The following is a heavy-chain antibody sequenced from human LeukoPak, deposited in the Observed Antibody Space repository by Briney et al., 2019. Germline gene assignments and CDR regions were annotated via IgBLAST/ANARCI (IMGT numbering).Heavy chain of an antibody. Sequence: GGSLRLSCAASGFTFDDYAMHWVRHAPGKGLEWVSGISWNSGSIGYADSVKGRFTISRDNAKNSLYLQMNSLRAEDTAVYYCARDQLITMIVVAPSRAFDIWGQGTMVTVSS. V-gene: IGHV3-9*01. D-gene: IGHD3-22*01. CDR2: ISWNSGSI. CDR1: GFTFDDYA. J-gene: IGHJ3*02. CDR3: ARDQLITMIVVAPSRAFDI.